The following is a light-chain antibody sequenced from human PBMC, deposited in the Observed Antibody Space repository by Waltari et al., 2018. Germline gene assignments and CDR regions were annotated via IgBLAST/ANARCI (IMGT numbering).Light chain of an antibody. V-gene: IGLV1-47*01. CDR3: AVWDDNLYGVV. CDR2: RNF. Sequence: QSVLTQPPSASGAPGQRVTISCSGSSSNIGSNSVYWYQQFPGTAPRLLIYRNFQGPSGVPERFSGSKSGTSASLAISGLRSEDEADYYGAVWDDNLYGVVFGGGTKLTVL. J-gene: IGLJ2*01. CDR1: SSNIGSNS.